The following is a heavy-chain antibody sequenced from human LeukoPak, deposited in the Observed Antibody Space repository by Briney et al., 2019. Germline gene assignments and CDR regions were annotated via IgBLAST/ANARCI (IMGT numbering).Heavy chain of an antibody. CDR2: INHSGST. V-gene: IGHV4-34*01. CDR3: ARQTTVVTRGPFDY. D-gene: IGHD4-23*01. Sequence: TSETLSLTCAVYGGSFSGYYWSWIRQPPEKGLEWIGEINHSGSTNYNPSLKSRVTISVDTSKNQFSLKLSSVTAADTAVYYCARQTTVVTRGPFDYWGQGTLVTVSS. CDR1: GGSFSGYY. J-gene: IGHJ4*02.